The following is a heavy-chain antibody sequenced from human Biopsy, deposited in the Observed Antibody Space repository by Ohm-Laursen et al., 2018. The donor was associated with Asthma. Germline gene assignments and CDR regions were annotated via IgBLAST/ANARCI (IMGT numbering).Heavy chain of an antibody. V-gene: IGHV4-34*01. Sequence: SETLSLTCAYRGSFRGYVWTWIRQPPGKGLEYIGDVSHTGSTNYNPSLKSRVTMSLDTSKSQFSLRLTSVTPADTAVYYCARLADCSGGACYSYGWFDPWGQGTRVTVSS. CDR2: VSHTGST. J-gene: IGHJ5*02. CDR1: RGSFRGYV. D-gene: IGHD2-15*01. CDR3: ARLADCSGGACYSYGWFDP.